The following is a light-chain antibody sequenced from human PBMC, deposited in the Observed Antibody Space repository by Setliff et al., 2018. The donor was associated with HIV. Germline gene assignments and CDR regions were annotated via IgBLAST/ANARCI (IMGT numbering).Light chain of an antibody. CDR3: SSYAITNTLL. V-gene: IGLV2-14*01. CDR2: EVR. Sequence: QSALTQPASVSGSPGQSITISCTGTSSDVGGYSYVSWYQQHPGKAPKLIIYEVRNRPSGVSNRFSGSKSGNTASLTISGLQAEDEADYYCSSYAITNTLLFGTGT. CDR1: SSDVGGYSY. J-gene: IGLJ1*01.